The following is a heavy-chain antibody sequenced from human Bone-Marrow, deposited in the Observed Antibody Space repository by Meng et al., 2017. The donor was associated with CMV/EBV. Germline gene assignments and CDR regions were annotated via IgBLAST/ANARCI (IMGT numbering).Heavy chain of an antibody. CDR3: ARARGRGSSSSGRPYYFDY. D-gene: IGHD6-6*01. CDR1: GYTFTGYY. CDR2: INPNSGGT. J-gene: IGHJ4*01. Sequence: ASVKVSCKASGYTFTGYYMHWVRQAPGQGLEWMGWINPNSGGTNYAQKFQGRVTMTRDTSISTAYTELSRLRSDDTAVYYCARARGRGSSSSGRPYYFDYWGHGTLVTVSS. V-gene: IGHV1-2*02.